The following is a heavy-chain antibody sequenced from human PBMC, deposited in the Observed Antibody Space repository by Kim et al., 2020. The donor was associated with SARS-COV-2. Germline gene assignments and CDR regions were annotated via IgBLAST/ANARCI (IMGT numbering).Heavy chain of an antibody. V-gene: IGHV3-49*02. CDR3: TRERYSGYYDSSGYFDY. J-gene: IGHJ4*02. D-gene: IGHD3-22*01. Sequence: KGRFTISRDDSKSIAYLQMNSLKTEDTAVYYCTRERYSGYYDSSGYFDYWGQGTLVTVSS.